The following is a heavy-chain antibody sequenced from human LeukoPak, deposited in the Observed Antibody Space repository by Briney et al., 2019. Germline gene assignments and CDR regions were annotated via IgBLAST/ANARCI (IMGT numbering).Heavy chain of an antibody. CDR2: ISGSGDST. D-gene: IGHD3-22*01. CDR1: GFTFSSYA. V-gene: IGHV3-23*01. CDR3: AKRNYYDSSGYYYDY. Sequence: GGSLRLSCAASGFTFSSYAMSRVRQAPGKGLEWVSAISGSGDSTYSTDSVKGRFTISRDNSKNTLYLQMNSLRAEDTAVYYCAKRNYYDSSGYYYDYWGQGTLVTVSS. J-gene: IGHJ4*02.